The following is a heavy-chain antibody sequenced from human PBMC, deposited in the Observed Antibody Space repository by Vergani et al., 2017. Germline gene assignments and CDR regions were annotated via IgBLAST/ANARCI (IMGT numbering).Heavy chain of an antibody. CDR2: IYYSGST. D-gene: IGHD2-15*01. CDR3: ARDNFGGYCSGGSCFGAFDI. CDR1: GGSISSGGYS. V-gene: IGHV4-30-2*05. J-gene: IGHJ3*02. Sequence: QLQLQESGSGLVKPSQTLSLTCAVSGGSISSGGYSWSWIRQPPGKGLEWIGYIYYSGSTYYNPSLKSRVTISVDTSKNQFSLKLSSVTAADTAVYYCARDNFGGYCSGGSCFGAFDIWGQGTMVTVSS.